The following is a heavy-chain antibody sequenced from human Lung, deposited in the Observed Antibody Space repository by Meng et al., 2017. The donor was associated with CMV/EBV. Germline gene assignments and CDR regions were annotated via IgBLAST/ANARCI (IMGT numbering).Heavy chain of an antibody. D-gene: IGHD6-25*01. CDR3: VRGRGVDA. J-gene: IGHJ6*02. Sequence: GGSLRLSCAASGFSLSAYWMTWVRQAPGQGLEWVANIKEDGSERDYVDSVEGRFTISRDNPRNSLFLEMNSLRVGDTAVYYCVRGRGVDAWGQGTTVTVSS. CDR1: GFSLSAYW. V-gene: IGHV3-7*01. CDR2: IKEDGSER.